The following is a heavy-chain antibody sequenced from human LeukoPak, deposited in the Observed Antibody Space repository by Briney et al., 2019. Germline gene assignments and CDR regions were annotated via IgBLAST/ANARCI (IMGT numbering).Heavy chain of an antibody. Sequence: SETLSLTCTVSGGSISGYYWSWIRQPAGKGLEWIGYIYYSGSTNYNPSLKSRVTISVDTSKNQFSLKLSSVTAADTAVYYCARVGRRASPGAFDYWGQGTLVTVS. CDR1: GGSISGYY. CDR2: IYYSGST. CDR3: ARVGRRASPGAFDY. D-gene: IGHD1-26*01. J-gene: IGHJ4*02. V-gene: IGHV4-59*01.